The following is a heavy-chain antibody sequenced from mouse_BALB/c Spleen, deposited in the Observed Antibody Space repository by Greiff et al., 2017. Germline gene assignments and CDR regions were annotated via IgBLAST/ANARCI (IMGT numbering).Heavy chain of an antibody. J-gene: IGHJ3*01. CDR3: ARSGNYAWFAY. D-gene: IGHD2-1*01. CDR1: GYTFTSYV. V-gene: IGHV1-14*01. CDR2: INPYNDGT. Sequence: EVQLVESGPELVKPGASVKMSCKASGYTFTSYVMHWVKQKPGQGLEWIGYINPYNDGTKYNEKFKGKATLTSDKSSSTAYMELSSLTSEDSAVYYCARSGNYAWFAYWGQGTLVTVSA.